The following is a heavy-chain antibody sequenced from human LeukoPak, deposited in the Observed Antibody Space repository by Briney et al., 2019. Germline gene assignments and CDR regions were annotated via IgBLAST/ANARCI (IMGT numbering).Heavy chain of an antibody. CDR2: IHTSGST. D-gene: IGHD6-13*01. CDR1: GGSISSYY. Sequence: SETLSLTCTVSGGSISSYYWSWIRQPAGKGLEWIGRIHTSGSTNYNPSLKSRVTMSVDTSKNQFSLKLSSVTAADTAVYYCARDLPHSSSWPIDAFDIWGQGTMVTVSS. CDR3: ARDLPHSSSWPIDAFDI. V-gene: IGHV4-4*07. J-gene: IGHJ3*02.